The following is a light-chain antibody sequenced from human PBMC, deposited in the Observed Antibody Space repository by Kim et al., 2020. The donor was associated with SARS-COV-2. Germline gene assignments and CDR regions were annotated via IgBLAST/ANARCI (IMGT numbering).Light chain of an antibody. CDR3: QQYNNWPLT. CDR1: QSVSSN. CDR2: DAS. V-gene: IGKV3-15*01. Sequence: VSPGERATLSGRASQSVSSNLAWYQQKPGQAPRLLIYDASTRATGIPATFSGSGSGTEFTLTISSLQSEDFAVYYCQQYNNWPLTFGGGTKVDIK. J-gene: IGKJ4*01.